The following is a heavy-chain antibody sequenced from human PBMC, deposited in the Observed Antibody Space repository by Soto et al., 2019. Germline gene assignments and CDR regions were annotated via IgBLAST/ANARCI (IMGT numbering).Heavy chain of an antibody. CDR1: GGSISSGGYY. CDR3: AREPIAAERFDP. CDR2: SYYSGST. Sequence: QVQLQESGPGLVKPSQTPSLTCTVSGGSISSGGYYWSWIRQHPGKGLEWIGYSYYSGSTYYNPSLKSRVTISVDTSKNQFSLKLSSVTAADTAVYYCAREPIAAERFDPWGQGTLVTVSS. J-gene: IGHJ5*02. D-gene: IGHD6-25*01. V-gene: IGHV4-31*03.